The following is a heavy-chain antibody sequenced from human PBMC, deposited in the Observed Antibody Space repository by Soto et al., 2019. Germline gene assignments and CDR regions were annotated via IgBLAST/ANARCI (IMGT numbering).Heavy chain of an antibody. CDR2: INYSGST. J-gene: IGHJ6*03. Sequence: PGGSLRLSCAASGFTFSDYYMSWIRQPPGKGLEWIGEINYSGSTKYSPSLKSRVTLSVDTSKNQFSLKLSSVTAADSAVYYCARGLIVWFGELSRRGGHYYYMDVWGKGTTVTVSS. CDR3: ARGLIVWFGELSRRGGHYYYMDV. V-gene: IGHV4-34*01. D-gene: IGHD3-10*01. CDR1: GFTFSDYY.